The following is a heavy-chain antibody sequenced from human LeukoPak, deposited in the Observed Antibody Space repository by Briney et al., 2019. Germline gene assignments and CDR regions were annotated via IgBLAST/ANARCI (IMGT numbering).Heavy chain of an antibody. Sequence: GGSLGLSCAASGFTFSSYDMHWVRQATGRGLEWVSTIGTAGDTYYPGSVKGRFTISREDAKNSLYLKMNSLRAGDTALYYCARARPGPGAAFDIWGQGTMVTVSS. CDR3: ARARPGPGAAFDI. J-gene: IGHJ3*02. V-gene: IGHV3-13*01. D-gene: IGHD6-6*01. CDR1: GFTFSSYD. CDR2: IGTAGDT.